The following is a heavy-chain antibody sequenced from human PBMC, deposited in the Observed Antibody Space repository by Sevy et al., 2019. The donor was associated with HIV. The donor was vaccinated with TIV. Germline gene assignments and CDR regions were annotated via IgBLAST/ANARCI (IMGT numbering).Heavy chain of an antibody. V-gene: IGHV3-33*01. CDR3: ARASTQFRGLDY. CDR2: IWYDGSNK. J-gene: IGHJ4*02. Sequence: GGSLRLSCAASRFTFSNYGMHWVRQAPGKGLEWVAVIWYDGSNKYYTDSVKGRFTISRDNSKNTLFLQMNSLRAEDTAVYYCARASTQFRGLDYWGQGTLVTVSS. CDR1: RFTFSNYG.